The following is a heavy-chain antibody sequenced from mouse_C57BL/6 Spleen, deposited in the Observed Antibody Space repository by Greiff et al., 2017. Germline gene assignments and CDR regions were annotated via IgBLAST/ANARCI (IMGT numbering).Heavy chain of an antibody. CDR2: ISSGSSTI. J-gene: IGHJ1*03. D-gene: IGHD1-1*01. Sequence: DVMLVESGGGLVKPGGSLKLSCAASGFTFSDYGMHWVRQAPEKGLEWVAYISSGSSTIYYADTVKGRFTISRDNAKNTLFLQMTSLRSEDTAMYYCARGNYGSSFDVWGTGTKVTVSS. CDR3: ARGNYGSSFDV. CDR1: GFTFSDYG. V-gene: IGHV5-17*01.